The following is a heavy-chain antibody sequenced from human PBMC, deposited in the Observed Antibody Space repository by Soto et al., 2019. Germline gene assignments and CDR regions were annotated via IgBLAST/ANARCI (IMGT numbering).Heavy chain of an antibody. Sequence: AAVKVSCKASGGTFSSYAISWVRQAPGQGLEWMGGIIPIFGTANYAQKFQGRVTITADKSTSTAYMELSSLRSEDTAVYYCASPAYDFWSGYSYYYYYYGMDVWGQGTMVTVSS. J-gene: IGHJ6*02. D-gene: IGHD3-3*01. V-gene: IGHV1-69*06. CDR1: GGTFSSYA. CDR3: ASPAYDFWSGYSYYYYYYGMDV. CDR2: IIPIFGTA.